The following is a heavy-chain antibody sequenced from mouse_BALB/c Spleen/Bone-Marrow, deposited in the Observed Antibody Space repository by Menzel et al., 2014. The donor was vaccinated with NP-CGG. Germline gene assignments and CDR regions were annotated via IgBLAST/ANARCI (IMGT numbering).Heavy chain of an antibody. Sequence: VKVVESGPGLVAPSQSLSITCTVSGFSLTSYGAHWVRQPPGKGLEWLGVIWAGGSTNYNSALMSRLSISKDNSKSQVFLKMNSLQTDDTAMYYCASPIYYDYPLFAYWGQGTLVTVSA. CDR1: GFSLTSYG. V-gene: IGHV2-9*02. J-gene: IGHJ3*01. CDR3: ASPIYYDYPLFAY. D-gene: IGHD2-4*01. CDR2: IWAGGST.